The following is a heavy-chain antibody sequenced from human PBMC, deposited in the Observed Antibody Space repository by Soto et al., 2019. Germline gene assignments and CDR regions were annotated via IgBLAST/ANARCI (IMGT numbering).Heavy chain of an antibody. Sequence: SVKVSCKASGGTFSSYTISWGRQAPGQGLEWMGRIIPILGIANYAQKFQGRVTITADKSTSTAYMELSSLRSEDTAVYYCACPFGGIRFDAFDICGQGTMDTGSS. CDR3: ACPFGGIRFDAFDI. D-gene: IGHD3-16*01. CDR1: GGTFSSYT. J-gene: IGHJ3*02. CDR2: IIPILGIA. V-gene: IGHV1-69*02.